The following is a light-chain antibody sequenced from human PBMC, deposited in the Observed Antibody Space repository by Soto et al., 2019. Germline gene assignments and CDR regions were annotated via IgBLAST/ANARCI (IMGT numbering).Light chain of an antibody. Sequence: DLQMTQSPSSLSASVGDRVTITCQASQDISDYLNWYQQKPGEAPNLLIYAASNLETGVPSRFSGSGSGTDFTFTISSLQPEDIATYYCQQFDNVPVTFGGGTKVEIK. CDR3: QQFDNVPVT. CDR2: AAS. J-gene: IGKJ4*01. V-gene: IGKV1-33*01. CDR1: QDISDY.